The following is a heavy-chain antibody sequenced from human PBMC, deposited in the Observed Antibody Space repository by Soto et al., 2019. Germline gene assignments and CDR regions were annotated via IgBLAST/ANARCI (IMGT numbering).Heavy chain of an antibody. CDR3: ASAIQTTASASLFDI. Sequence: SETLSLTCTVSGGSISSYYWSWIRQPPGKGLEWIGYIYYSGSTNYNPSLKSRVTISVDTSKNQFSLKLSSVTAADTAVYFCASAIQTTASASLFDIWGQGTMVTVSS. D-gene: IGHD4-17*01. J-gene: IGHJ3*02. V-gene: IGHV4-59*08. CDR1: GGSISSYY. CDR2: IYYSGST.